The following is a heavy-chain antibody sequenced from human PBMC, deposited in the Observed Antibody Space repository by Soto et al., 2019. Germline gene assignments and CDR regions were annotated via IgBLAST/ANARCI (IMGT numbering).Heavy chain of an antibody. CDR2: ISSSGGST. V-gene: IGHV3-23*01. CDR3: AKFYGGNSAHNHPDVP. CDR1: GFTFSSYA. Sequence: PGGSLRLSCAASGFTFSSYAMSWVRQAPGKGLEWVSTISSSGGSTHYADSVKGRFTISRDNSKNTLYLQMNSLRAEDTAVYYCAKFYGGNSAHNHPDVPWGQGTRVTVPS. D-gene: IGHD2-21*02. J-gene: IGHJ5*02.